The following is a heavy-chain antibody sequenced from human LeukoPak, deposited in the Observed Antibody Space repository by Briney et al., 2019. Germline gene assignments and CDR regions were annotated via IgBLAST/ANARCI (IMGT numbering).Heavy chain of an antibody. CDR3: ARELLWFGELLGVWFDP. V-gene: IGHV6-1*01. CDR1: GDSVSSNSAA. D-gene: IGHD3-10*01. Sequence: SQTLSLTCAISGDSVSSNSAAWNWIRQSPSRGLEWLGRTYYRSKWYNDYAVSVKSRITINPDTSKNQFSLQLNSVTPEDTAVYYCARELLWFGELLGVWFDPWGQGTLVTDSS. J-gene: IGHJ5*02. CDR2: TYYRSKWYN.